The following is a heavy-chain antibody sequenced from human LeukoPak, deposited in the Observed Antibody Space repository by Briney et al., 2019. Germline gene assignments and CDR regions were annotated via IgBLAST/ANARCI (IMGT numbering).Heavy chain of an antibody. CDR2: IGSKIDNYAT. Sequence: GGSLRLFCAPSGFTFSGSSMNWVRQASGKGLEWVVRIGSKIDNYATAYVESVNGKFIISREDSKNTAYLQMNSLKSEDTAVYYCSSGHYGLDVWGQGTTVTVSS. V-gene: IGHV3-73*01. J-gene: IGHJ6*02. CDR1: GFTFSGSS. CDR3: SSGHYGLDV.